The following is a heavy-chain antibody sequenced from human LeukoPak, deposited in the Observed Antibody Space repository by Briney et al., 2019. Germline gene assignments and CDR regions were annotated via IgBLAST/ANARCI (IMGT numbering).Heavy chain of an antibody. J-gene: IGHJ4*02. CDR3: ARATHPTYYDSSGYYQDY. Sequence: GGSLRLSCAVSGFTFSSHWMHWVRQAPGKGLVWLSRISSDGSGTSYADSVKGRFTISRDNAKNTLYLQMNSLRAEDTAVYYCARATHPTYYDSSGYYQDYWGQGTLVTVSS. V-gene: IGHV3-74*01. CDR2: ISSDGSGT. CDR1: GFTFSSHW. D-gene: IGHD3-22*01.